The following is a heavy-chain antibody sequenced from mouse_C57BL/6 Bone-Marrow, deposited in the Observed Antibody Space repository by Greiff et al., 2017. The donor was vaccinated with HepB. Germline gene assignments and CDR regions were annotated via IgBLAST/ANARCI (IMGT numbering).Heavy chain of an antibody. V-gene: IGHV1-59*01. CDR3: ALHPRRLYYGSSNYYAMDY. J-gene: IGHJ4*01. D-gene: IGHD1-1*01. CDR1: GYTFTSYW. CDR2: IDPSDSYT. Sequence: QVQLKQPGAELVRPGTSVKLSCKASGYTFTSYWMHWVKQRPGQGLEWIGVIDPSDSYTNYNQKFKGKATLTVDTSSSTAYMQLSSLTSEDSAVYYCALHPRRLYYGSSNYYAMDYWGQGTSVTVSS.